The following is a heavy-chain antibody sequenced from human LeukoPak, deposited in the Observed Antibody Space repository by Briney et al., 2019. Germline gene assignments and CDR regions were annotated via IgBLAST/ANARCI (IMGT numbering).Heavy chain of an antibody. V-gene: IGHV4-39*01. CDR1: GGSISSSNW. CDR2: IYYSGST. J-gene: IGHJ4*02. D-gene: IGHD3-10*01. Sequence: PSETLSLTCAVSGGSISSSNWWGWIRQPPGKGLEWIGSIYYSGSTYYNPSLKSRVTISVDTSKNQFSLKLNSVTATDTAVYYCARHYGPWGQGTLVTVSS. CDR3: ARHYGP.